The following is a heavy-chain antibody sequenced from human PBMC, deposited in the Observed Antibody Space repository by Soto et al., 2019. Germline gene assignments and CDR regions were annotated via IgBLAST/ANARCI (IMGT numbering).Heavy chain of an antibody. J-gene: IGHJ3*02. Sequence: QVQLVQSGAEVKKPGSSVKVSCKASGGTFSSYAISWVRQAPGQGLEWMGGIIPIFGTANYAQKFQVRVTITADESTSTAYMELSSLRSEDTAVYYCARDTEEMERALGAFDIWGQGTMVTVSS. CDR3: ARDTEEMERALGAFDI. D-gene: IGHD1-1*01. CDR2: IIPIFGTA. V-gene: IGHV1-69*01. CDR1: GGTFSSYA.